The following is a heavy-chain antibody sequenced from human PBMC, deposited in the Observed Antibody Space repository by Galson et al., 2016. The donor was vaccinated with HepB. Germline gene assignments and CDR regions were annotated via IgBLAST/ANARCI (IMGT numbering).Heavy chain of an antibody. V-gene: IGHV3-21*01. Sequence: SLRLSCAASGFDFSSYGMNWVRQAPGKGLEWVSSLSGTTNYVFYADSVKGRFTISRDSAKNSVYLQMNSLTAEDTAFYYCVRGVFDSWGQGTLVTVSS. CDR3: VRGVFDS. CDR1: GFDFSSYG. J-gene: IGHJ4*02. CDR2: LSGTTNYV.